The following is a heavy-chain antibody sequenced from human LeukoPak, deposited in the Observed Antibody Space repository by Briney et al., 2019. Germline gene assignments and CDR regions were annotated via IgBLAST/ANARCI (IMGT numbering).Heavy chain of an antibody. CDR1: SASVKTDY. CDR2: IFYSGST. J-gene: IGHJ3*02. D-gene: IGHD3-22*01. V-gene: IGHV4-59*08. CDR3: ARHSPFYYDSSGYRAFDI. Sequence: PSETLSLTCTVSSASVKTDYWSWIRQPPGKGLEWIGYIFYSGSTNYNPSPKSRVTISVDTSKNQFSLNLSSVTAADTAVYYCARHSPFYYDSSGYRAFDIWGQGTMVTVSS.